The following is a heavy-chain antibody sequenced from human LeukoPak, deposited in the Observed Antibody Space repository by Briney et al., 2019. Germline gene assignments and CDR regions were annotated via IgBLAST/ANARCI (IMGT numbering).Heavy chain of an antibody. D-gene: IGHD5-24*01. CDR2: IKQDGNEK. J-gene: IGHJ6*02. Sequence: GGSLRLSCAASGFTSSSYWMSWVRQAPEKGLEWVANIKQDGNEKYYVDSVKGRFTISRDNAKNSLYLQMNSLRAEDTAVYYCARDGHVEMATKYYYYYYGMDVWGQGTTVTVSS. CDR1: GFTSSSYW. V-gene: IGHV3-7*01. CDR3: ARDGHVEMATKYYYYYYGMDV.